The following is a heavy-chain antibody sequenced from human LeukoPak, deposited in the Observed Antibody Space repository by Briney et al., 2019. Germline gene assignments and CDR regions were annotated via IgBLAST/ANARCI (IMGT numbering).Heavy chain of an antibody. D-gene: IGHD6-13*01. CDR1: GGSLSSYY. V-gene: IGHV4-4*07. CDR2: IYTSGST. Sequence: SETLSLTCTVSGGSLSSYYWSWIREPAGKGREWIGRIYTSGSTNYNPSLKSRVTMSVDTSKNQFSLKLSSVTAADTAVYYCAGDSSSWHNWFDPWGQGTLVTVSS. J-gene: IGHJ5*02. CDR3: AGDSSSWHNWFDP.